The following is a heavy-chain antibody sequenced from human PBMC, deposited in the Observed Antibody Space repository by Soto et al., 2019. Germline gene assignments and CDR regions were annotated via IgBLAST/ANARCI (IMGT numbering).Heavy chain of an antibody. J-gene: IGHJ4*02. D-gene: IGHD2-21*01. CDR1: GFTFSSHA. CDR3: ARDDEGGRDCDLGY. CDR2: ISSDGSNK. V-gene: IGHV3-30-3*01. Sequence: PGGSLRLSCAVSGFTFSSHAMHWVRQAPGKGLEWVALISSDGSNKYYADSVKGRFTTSRDNSKNTMYLQMNSLRVEDTAVYYCARDDEGGRDCDLGYWGQGALVTVSS.